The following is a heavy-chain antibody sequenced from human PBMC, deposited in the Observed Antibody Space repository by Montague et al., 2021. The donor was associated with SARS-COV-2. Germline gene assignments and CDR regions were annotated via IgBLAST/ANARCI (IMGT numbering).Heavy chain of an antibody. Sequence: SLSLSFSASGFLFGDYWMSWVRQAPGKGLEWVANIKLDGSEEYYMDSVKGRFTVSRDNAKNSLYLQMNSLRAEDTAVYYCARATLYMDVWGKGTTVTVSS. V-gene: IGHV3-7*01. J-gene: IGHJ6*03. CDR2: IKLDGSEE. CDR3: ARATLYMDV. CDR1: GFLFGDYW.